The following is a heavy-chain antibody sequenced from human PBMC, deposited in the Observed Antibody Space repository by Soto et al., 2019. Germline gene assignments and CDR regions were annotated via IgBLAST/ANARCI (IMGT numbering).Heavy chain of an antibody. D-gene: IGHD2-2*01. Sequence: QVQLQHWGAGLLKPSETLSLTCAVYGGSFSGYYWSWIRQPPGKGLEWIGEINHSGSTNYNPSLKSRVTISVDTSKNQFSLKLSSVTAADTAVYYCARLRCSSTSCYAGGDAFDIWSQGTMVTVSS. CDR2: INHSGST. CDR3: ARLRCSSTSCYAGGDAFDI. V-gene: IGHV4-34*02. J-gene: IGHJ3*02. CDR1: GGSFSGYY.